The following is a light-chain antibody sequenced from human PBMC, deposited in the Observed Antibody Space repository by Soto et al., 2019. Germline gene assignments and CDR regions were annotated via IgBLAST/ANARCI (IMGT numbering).Light chain of an antibody. V-gene: IGLV2-23*01. J-gene: IGLJ2*01. CDR2: EGS. Sequence: QSALTQPASVSGSPGQSITISCTGTSSDVGSYNLVSWYQQHPGKAPKLMIYEGSKRPSGVSNRFSGSKSGNTASLTISGLQAEDEADYYCCSYVGSSILFGGGTKLTVL. CDR3: CSYVGSSIL. CDR1: SSDVGSYNL.